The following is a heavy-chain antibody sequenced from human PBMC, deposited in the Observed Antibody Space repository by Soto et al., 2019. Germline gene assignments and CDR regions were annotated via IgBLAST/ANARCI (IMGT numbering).Heavy chain of an antibody. D-gene: IGHD3-22*01. CDR2: ITGTGGTT. V-gene: IGHV3-23*01. CDR3: GKVADSVYYTVDR. J-gene: IGHJ5*02. CDR1: GFTFSDYA. Sequence: PGGSLRLSCAASGFTFSDYAMHWVRQAPGKGLEWVSTITGTGGTTYYPDSVMCRFTISRDNSNNTLFLQINSLRVEDAAVYYCGKVADSVYYTVDRWGQGTLVTVSS.